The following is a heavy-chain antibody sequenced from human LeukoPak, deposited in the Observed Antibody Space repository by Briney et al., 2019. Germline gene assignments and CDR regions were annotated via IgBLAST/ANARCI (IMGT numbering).Heavy chain of an antibody. CDR1: GYTFTNFY. CDR2: INPRGGST. J-gene: IGHJ5*01. CDR3: ARDPPEDSSGYQFDP. D-gene: IGHD3-22*01. V-gene: IGHV1-46*01. Sequence: ASVKVSCKASGYTFTNFYIHWVRQAPGQGLEWMGIINPRGGSTSYAQKFQGRVTMTRDMSTSTVYMELSSLRSEDTAMYYCARDPPEDSSGYQFDPWGQGTLVTVSS.